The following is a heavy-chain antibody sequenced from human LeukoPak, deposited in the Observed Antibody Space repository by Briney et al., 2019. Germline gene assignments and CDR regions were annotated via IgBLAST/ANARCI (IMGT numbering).Heavy chain of an antibody. CDR2: IKQDGSKK. CDR1: GFPFSSYW. V-gene: IGHV3-7*04. J-gene: IGHJ4*02. Sequence: GSLRLSCVASGFPFSSYWMTWVRQAPGKGLEWVANIKQDGSKKSYVDSVKGRFTISRDNAKNSLYLQMNSLRAEDTAIYYCTRVGYIDEGIDYWGQGALVTVSS. CDR3: TRVGYIDEGIDY. D-gene: IGHD5-24*01.